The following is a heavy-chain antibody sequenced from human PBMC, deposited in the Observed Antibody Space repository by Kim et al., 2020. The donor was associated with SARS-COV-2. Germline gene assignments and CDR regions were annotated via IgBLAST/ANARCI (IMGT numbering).Heavy chain of an antibody. CDR2: IIPIFGTA. J-gene: IGHJ4*02. CDR3: ASVWLGMTTVVTGWGYFDY. Sequence: SVKVSCKASGGTFSSYAISWVRQAPGQGLEWMGGIIPIFGTANYAQKFQGRVTITADESTSTAYMELSSLRSEDTAVYYCASVWLGMTTVVTGWGYFDYWGQGTLVTVSS. V-gene: IGHV1-69*13. D-gene: IGHD4-17*01. CDR1: GGTFSSYA.